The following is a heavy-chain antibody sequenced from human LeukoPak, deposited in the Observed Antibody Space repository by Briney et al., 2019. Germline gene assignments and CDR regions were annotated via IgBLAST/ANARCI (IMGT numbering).Heavy chain of an antibody. CDR1: GGSISSYY. J-gene: IGHJ6*03. CDR2: IYYSGST. V-gene: IGHV4-39*07. Sequence: SETLSLTCTVSGGSISSYYWGWIRQPPGKGLEWIGSIYYSGSTYYNPSLKSRVTISVDTSKNQFSLKLSSVTAADTAVYYCARDSYDFWSGWRMKRYYYYYMDVWGKGTTVTVSS. CDR3: ARDSYDFWSGWRMKRYYYYYMDV. D-gene: IGHD3-3*01.